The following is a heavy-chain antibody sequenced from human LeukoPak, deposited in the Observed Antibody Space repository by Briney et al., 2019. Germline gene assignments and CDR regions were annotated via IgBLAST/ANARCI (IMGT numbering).Heavy chain of an antibody. CDR2: INSDGSSI. J-gene: IGHJ4*02. Sequence: GGSLRLSCAASGFTFSSHWMHWVRQAPGKGLVWVSRINSDGSSISYADSVKGRFTISRDNAKNTLYLQMNSLGADDTAVYYCAKGYSSSWAYYFDYWGQGTLVTVSS. CDR3: AKGYSSSWAYYFDY. V-gene: IGHV3-74*01. CDR1: GFTFSSHW. D-gene: IGHD6-13*01.